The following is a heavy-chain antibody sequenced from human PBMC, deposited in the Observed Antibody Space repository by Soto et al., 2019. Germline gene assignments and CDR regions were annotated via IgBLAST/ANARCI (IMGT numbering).Heavy chain of an antibody. CDR2: IIPIFGTA. CDR3: ASTYCSGGSCYLC. CDR1: GGTFSSYA. J-gene: IGHJ4*02. Sequence: SVKVSCKASGGTFSSYAISWVRQAPGQGLEWMGGIIPIFGTANYAQKFQGRVTITADKSTSTAYMELSSLRYEDTAVYYCASTYCSGGSCYLCWGQGTLVTVSS. D-gene: IGHD2-15*01. V-gene: IGHV1-69*06.